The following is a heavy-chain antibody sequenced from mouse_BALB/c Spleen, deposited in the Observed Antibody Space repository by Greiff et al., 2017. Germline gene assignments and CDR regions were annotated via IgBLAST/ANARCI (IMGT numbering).Heavy chain of an antibody. CDR2: IDPYNGGT. CDR3: ARCGYDAGFDY. V-gene: IGHV1S135*01. Sequence: VHVKQSGPELVKPGASVKVSCKASGYAFTSYNMYWVKQSHGKSLEWIGYIDPYNGGTSYNQKFKGKATLTVDKSSSTAYMHLNSLTSEDSAVYYCARCGYDAGFDYWGQGTTLTVSS. J-gene: IGHJ2*01. D-gene: IGHD2-2*01. CDR1: GYAFTSYN.